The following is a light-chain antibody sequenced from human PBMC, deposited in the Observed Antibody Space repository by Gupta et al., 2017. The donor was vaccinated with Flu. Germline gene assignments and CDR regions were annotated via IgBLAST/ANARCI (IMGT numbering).Light chain of an antibody. J-gene: IGLJ3*02. CDR3: GAWDSSLSAGV. CDR2: EDN. V-gene: IGLV1-51*02. CDR1: GYKF. Sequence: GYKFVSWYQQLQGTTPKLIIYEDNKRPSGVPGRFSGSKSGTSATLALTGLQTGDEAIYYCGAWDSSLSAGVFGGGTRLTVL.